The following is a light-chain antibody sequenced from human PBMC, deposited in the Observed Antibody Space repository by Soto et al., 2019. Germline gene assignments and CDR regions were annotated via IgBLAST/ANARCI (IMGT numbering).Light chain of an antibody. Sequence: DIQMTQSPSSLSASLGDRVTITCRASQSVSSHLNWYQQKPGKAPKLLIYAAASLQSGVPSRFSGSGSGTDFTLTISSLQPEDFATYFCQHHYATQYTFGQGTKLEIK. J-gene: IGKJ2*01. CDR2: AAA. V-gene: IGKV1-39*01. CDR1: QSVSSH. CDR3: QHHYATQYT.